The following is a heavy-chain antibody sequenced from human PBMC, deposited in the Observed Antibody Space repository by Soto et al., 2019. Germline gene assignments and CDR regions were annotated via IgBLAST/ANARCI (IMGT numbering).Heavy chain of an antibody. J-gene: IGHJ4*02. CDR3: DINPRLLDS. D-gene: IGHD6-6*01. V-gene: IGHV3-7*01. Sequence: GGAPRLSCAASGFTFSDSWMNWGRQAAGKGLEWVGCISEDGRETNHVASVKGRFTIPRANAKKSLYPTMNSLRDEDTAVYYCDINPRLLDSWGQGTLVAVS. CDR1: GFTFSDSW. CDR2: ISEDGRET.